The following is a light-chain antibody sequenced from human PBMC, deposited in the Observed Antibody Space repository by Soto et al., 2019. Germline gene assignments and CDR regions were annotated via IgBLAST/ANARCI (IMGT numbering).Light chain of an antibody. CDR3: QQYHNWPS. CDR1: QSVSSN. V-gene: IGKV3D-15*01. CDR2: GAS. Sequence: EIVMTQAPAILSVSPGERSTLSRRASQSVSSNLAWYQQKPGPAPRXLIYGASTRATGIPARFIVSGSGTEFTLPLSSLQSEDFAVDDCQQYHNWPSFGGGTKVDIK. J-gene: IGKJ4*01.